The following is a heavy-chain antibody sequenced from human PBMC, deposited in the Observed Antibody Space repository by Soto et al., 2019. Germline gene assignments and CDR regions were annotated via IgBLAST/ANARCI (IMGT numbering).Heavy chain of an antibody. CDR2: ISHDGSNR. CDR3: ASEYGYNSADAFDI. J-gene: IGHJ3*02. Sequence: GGSLRLSCAASGFAFSSYAMHWVRQAPGKGLEWVAFISHDGSNRFYADSVKGRFTISRDNSKNTLYVQMNSLRAEDTAVYFCASEYGYNSADAFDIWGQGTMVTVSS. V-gene: IGHV3-30-3*01. CDR1: GFAFSSYA. D-gene: IGHD5-12*01.